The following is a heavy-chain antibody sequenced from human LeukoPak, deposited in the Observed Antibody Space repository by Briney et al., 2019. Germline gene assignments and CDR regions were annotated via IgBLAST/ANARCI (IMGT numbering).Heavy chain of an antibody. CDR2: IRYDGSNK. Sequence: PGGSLRLSCAASGFTFSSYGMHWVRQAPGKGLEWVAFIRYDGSNKYYADSVKGRFTISRDNSKNTLYLQMNSLRAEDTAVYYCARANVDIVATILSYYYYMDVWGKGTTVTVSS. CDR1: GFTFSSYG. CDR3: ARANVDIVATILSYYYYMDV. J-gene: IGHJ6*03. V-gene: IGHV3-30*02. D-gene: IGHD5-12*01.